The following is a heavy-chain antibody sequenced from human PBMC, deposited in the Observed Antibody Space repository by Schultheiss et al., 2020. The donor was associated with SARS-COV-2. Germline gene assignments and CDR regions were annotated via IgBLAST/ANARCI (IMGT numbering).Heavy chain of an antibody. J-gene: IGHJ3*02. CDR1: GFTVSSNY. CDR2: IYYSGST. CDR3: ARAHLDSHDAFDI. Sequence: GSLRLSCAASGFTVSSNYMSWVRQPPGKGLEWIGSIYYSGSTNYNPSLKSRVTISVDTSKNQFSLKLSSVTAADTAVYYCARAHLDSHDAFDIWGQGTMVTVSS. D-gene: IGHD3/OR15-3a*01. V-gene: IGHV4-59*02.